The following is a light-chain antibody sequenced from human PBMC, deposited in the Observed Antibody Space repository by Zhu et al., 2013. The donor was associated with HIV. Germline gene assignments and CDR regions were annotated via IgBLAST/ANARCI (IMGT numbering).Light chain of an antibody. CDR2: KIS. Sequence: DIVMTQSPLYLPVTLGQPAAVSCASSQTLLHSDGNTYLTWFQQKPGQPPRRLIYKISNRDSGVPDRFSGTGSGSNFTLKINRVEAEDVAFYYCMQGTHWPPWTFGQGTKLDI. CDR1: QTLLHSDGNTY. V-gene: IGKV2-30*02. J-gene: IGKJ1*01. CDR3: MQGTHWPPWT.